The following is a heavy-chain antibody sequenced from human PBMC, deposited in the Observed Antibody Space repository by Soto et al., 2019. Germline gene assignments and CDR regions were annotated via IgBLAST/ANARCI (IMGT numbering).Heavy chain of an antibody. CDR2: IYHSGSS. J-gene: IGHJ4*02. CDR3: ARDLLDTTVDYYFDY. Sequence: QVQLQESGPGLVKPSQTLSLTCTVSGGSISSGTYYWSWLSQPPGKGLEWIGYIYHSGSSQYNPSLRSRVAISIDTSKNHFTLELRSVTAADTAVYYCARDLLDTTVDYYFDYWGPGRLVTVSS. D-gene: IGHD3-3*01. V-gene: IGHV4-30-4*01. CDR1: GGSISSGTYY.